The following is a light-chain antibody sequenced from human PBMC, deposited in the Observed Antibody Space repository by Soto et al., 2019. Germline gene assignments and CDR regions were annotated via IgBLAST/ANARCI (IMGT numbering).Light chain of an antibody. CDR1: SSDVGSYNL. CDR2: DGS. V-gene: IGLV2-23*01. J-gene: IGLJ2*01. Sequence: QSVLTQPASVSGSPGQSITISCTGTSSDVGSYNLVSWYQQHPGKAPKLMIYDGSKRPSGVSNRFSGSKSGNTASLTIYGLQAEDEADYYCCSYAGSSTVVFGGGTKLTVL. CDR3: CSYAGSSTVV.